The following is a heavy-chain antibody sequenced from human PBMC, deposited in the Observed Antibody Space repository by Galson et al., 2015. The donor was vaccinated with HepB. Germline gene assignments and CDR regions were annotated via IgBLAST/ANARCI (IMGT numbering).Heavy chain of an antibody. CDR3: AKDLAPLTPEGPGR. V-gene: IGHV3-30*18. J-gene: IGHJ4*02. CDR1: GFTFSSYG. Sequence: SLRLSCAASGFTFSSYGMHWVRQAPGKGLEWVAVISYDGSNKYYADSVKGRFTISRDNSKNTLYLQMNSLRAEDTAVYYCAKDLAPLTPEGPGRWGQGTLVTVSS. D-gene: IGHD3-10*01. CDR2: ISYDGSNK.